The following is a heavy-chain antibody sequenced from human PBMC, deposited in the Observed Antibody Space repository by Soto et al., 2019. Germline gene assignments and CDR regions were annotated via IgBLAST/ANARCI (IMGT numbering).Heavy chain of an antibody. CDR1: GFIFSTYA. CDR2: ISYDGGNK. Sequence: QVQLVESGGGVVQPGRSLRLSCGASGFIFSTYAMHWVRQAPGKGLEWVAVISYDGGNKYYADSVKGRFTVSRDNSKNTLYLQMNSLRIEDTAVFYCARDLVGAPYYYYGMDVWGQGTTVTVS. J-gene: IGHJ6*02. CDR3: ARDLVGAPYYYYGMDV. V-gene: IGHV3-30-3*01. D-gene: IGHD1-26*01.